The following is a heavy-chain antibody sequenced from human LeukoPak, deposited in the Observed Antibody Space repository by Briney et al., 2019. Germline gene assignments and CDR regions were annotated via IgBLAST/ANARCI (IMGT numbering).Heavy chain of an antibody. Sequence: PGGSLRLSCAASGFTFSSYGMSWVRQAPGKGLEWVSAISGSGGSTYYADSVKGRFTISRDNSKNTLYLQMNSLRAEDTAVYYCAKSGYSSGWYVFYYFDYWGQGTLVTVSS. J-gene: IGHJ4*02. D-gene: IGHD6-19*01. V-gene: IGHV3-23*01. CDR3: AKSGYSSGWYVFYYFDY. CDR1: GFTFSSYG. CDR2: ISGSGGST.